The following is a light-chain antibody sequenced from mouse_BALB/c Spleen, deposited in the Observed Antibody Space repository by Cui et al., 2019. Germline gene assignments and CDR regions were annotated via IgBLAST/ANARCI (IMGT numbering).Light chain of an antibody. V-gene: IGKV14-111*01. CDR3: LQYDEFPRT. Sequence: DIKMTQSPSSMYASLGERVTITRKASQDINSYLSWFQQKPGKSPKTLIYRANRLVDGVPSRFSGSGSGQDYSLTISSLEYEDMEIYYCLQYDEFPRTFGGGTKLEIK. CDR2: RAN. CDR1: QDINSY. J-gene: IGKJ1*01.